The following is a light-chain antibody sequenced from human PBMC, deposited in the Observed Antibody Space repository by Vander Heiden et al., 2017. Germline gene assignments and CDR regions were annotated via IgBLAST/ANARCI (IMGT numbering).Light chain of an antibody. CDR2: ST. CDR1: QDISNY. Sequence: DIQMTQSPSSLSASVGNRVTITCQASQDISNYLNWFPPKTGKAPKLLTLCSTNLETGVPSMLSGSGSETVFTFTIRSLESEDIATYYCQQYDNLPPAFGGGTKVEIK. V-gene: IGKV1-33*01. J-gene: IGKJ4*01. CDR3: QQYDNLPPA.